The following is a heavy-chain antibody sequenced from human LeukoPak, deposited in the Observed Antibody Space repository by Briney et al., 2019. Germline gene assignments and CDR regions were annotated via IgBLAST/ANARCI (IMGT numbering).Heavy chain of an antibody. Sequence: ASVKVSCKASGGTFSRSVISWVRQPPGQGLEWMGGIIPIFGTANYAQKFQGRVTITADESTSTAYMELSSLRSEDTAVYYCAGNVYGAGYYYYMDVWGKGTTVTVSS. J-gene: IGHJ6*03. CDR3: AGNVYGAGYYYYMDV. V-gene: IGHV1-69*13. CDR2: IIPIFGTA. CDR1: GGTFSRSV. D-gene: IGHD4-17*01.